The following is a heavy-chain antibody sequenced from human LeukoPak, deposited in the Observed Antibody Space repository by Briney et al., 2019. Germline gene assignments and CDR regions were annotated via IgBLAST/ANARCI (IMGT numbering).Heavy chain of an antibody. V-gene: IGHV1-2*02. CDR2: INPNSGGT. D-gene: IGHD4-11*01. J-gene: IGHJ4*02. CDR1: GYTFTGYY. CDR3: ARVYSNHFDY. Sequence: ASVKVSCKASGYTFTGYYMHWVRQAPGQGLEWMGWINPNSGGTNYAQNFQGRVTMTRDTSISKAYMGLSRLRSDDTAVYYCARVYSNHFDYWGQGTLVTVSS.